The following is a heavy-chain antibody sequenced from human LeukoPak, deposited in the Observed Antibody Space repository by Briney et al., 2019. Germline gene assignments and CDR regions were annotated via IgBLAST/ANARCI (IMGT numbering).Heavy chain of an antibody. CDR3: ARRRGVMDYYYYGMDV. CDR2: IYYSGST. V-gene: IGHV4-31*03. J-gene: IGHJ6*02. CDR1: GGSISSGGYY. Sequence: KASETLSLTCTVSGGSISSGGYYWSWIRQHPGKGLEWIGYIYYSGSTYYNPSLKSRVTISVDTSKNQFSLKLSSVTAADTAVYYCARRRGVMDYYYYGMDVWGQGTTVTVSS. D-gene: IGHD3-10*01.